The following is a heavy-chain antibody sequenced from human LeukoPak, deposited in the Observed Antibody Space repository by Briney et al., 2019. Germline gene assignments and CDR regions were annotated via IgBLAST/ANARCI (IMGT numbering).Heavy chain of an antibody. J-gene: IGHJ4*02. CDR2: IYYSGST. V-gene: IGHV4-39*01. CDR1: GGSISSSSYY. Sequence: SETLSLTCTVSGGSISSSSYYWGWIRQPPGKGLAWIGSIYYSGSTYYNPSLKSRVTISVDTSKNQFSLKLSSVTAADTAVYYCASIIAARQWYFDYWGQGTLVTVSS. CDR3: ASIIAARQWYFDY. D-gene: IGHD6-6*01.